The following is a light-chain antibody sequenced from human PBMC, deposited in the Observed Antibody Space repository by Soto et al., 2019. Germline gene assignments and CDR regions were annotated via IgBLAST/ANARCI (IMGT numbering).Light chain of an antibody. J-gene: IGKJ3*01. V-gene: IGKV1-5*03. CDR3: QQSFT. Sequence: DIQMTQSPSTLSASVGDRVTITCRASQSISSWLAWYQQKPGKAPKLLIYKASSLGSGVPSRFSGSGSGTEFTLTISSLQPDYFATYYCQQSFTFGPGTKVDIK. CDR1: QSISSW. CDR2: KAS.